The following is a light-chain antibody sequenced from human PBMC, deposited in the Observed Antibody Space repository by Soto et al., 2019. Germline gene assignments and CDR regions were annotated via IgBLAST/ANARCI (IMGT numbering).Light chain of an antibody. Sequence: EIVLTQSPSTLSWSPVGGATLSFRASQSVSSYLAWYQQKPGQAPRLLIYDASNRATGIPARFSGSGSGTDFTLTISSLQSEDFAVYYCQQYNNWPITFGQGTRLEIK. J-gene: IGKJ5*01. V-gene: IGKV3-11*01. CDR2: DAS. CDR1: QSVSSY. CDR3: QQYNNWPIT.